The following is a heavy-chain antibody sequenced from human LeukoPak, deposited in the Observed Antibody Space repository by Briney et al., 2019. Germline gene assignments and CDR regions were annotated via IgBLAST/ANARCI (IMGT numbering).Heavy chain of an antibody. J-gene: IGHJ4*02. CDR2: IKQDGSEK. CDR3: GRFTRSGDSVY. D-gene: IGHD7-27*01. V-gene: IGHV3-7*04. Sequence: GGSLRLSCAASGFTFSSYWMSWVRQAPRKGLEWVANIKQDGSEKQYVDSVKGRFAISRDNAENSLYLQMNSLKAEDTAVYYCGRFTRSGDSVYWGQGTLVTVSS. CDR1: GFTFSSYW.